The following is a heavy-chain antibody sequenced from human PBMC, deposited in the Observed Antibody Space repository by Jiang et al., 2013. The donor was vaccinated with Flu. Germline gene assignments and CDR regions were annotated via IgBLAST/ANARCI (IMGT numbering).Heavy chain of an antibody. Sequence: LLKPSETLSLTCAVYGGSFSGYYWSWIRQPPGKGLEWIGEINHSGSTNYNPSLKSRVTISVDTSKNQFSLKLSSVTAADTAVYYCARDVLLWFGTKGGYYYYGMDVWGKGTTVTVSS. D-gene: IGHD3-10*01. CDR1: GGSFSGYY. CDR3: ARDVLLWFGTKGGYYYYGMDV. V-gene: IGHV4-34*01. J-gene: IGHJ6*04. CDR2: INHSGST.